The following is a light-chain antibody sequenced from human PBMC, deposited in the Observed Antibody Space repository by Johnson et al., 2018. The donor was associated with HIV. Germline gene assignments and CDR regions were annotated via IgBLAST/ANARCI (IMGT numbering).Light chain of an antibody. J-gene: IGLJ1*01. CDR2: DNN. Sequence: QSVLTQPPSVSAAPGQKVTVSCSGSNTNIGNDFVSWYQQLPGKAPRLLIYDNNKRPSGIPDRFSGSKSGPSATLGITGLQPGDEADHYCGTWDTSLTAGGVFGTGTKVTVL. CDR1: NTNIGNDF. CDR3: GTWDTSLTAGGV. V-gene: IGLV1-51*01.